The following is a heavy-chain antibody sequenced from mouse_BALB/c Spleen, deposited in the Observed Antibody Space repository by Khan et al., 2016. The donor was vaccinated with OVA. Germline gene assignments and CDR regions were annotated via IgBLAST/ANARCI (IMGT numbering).Heavy chain of an antibody. CDR2: IWAGGST. CDR3: ARNREPDYFDY. Sequence: QVQLKQSGPGLVAPSQSLSITCTVSGFSLTNYGVHWVRQPPGKGLEWLGVIWAGGSTNYNSDLMSRLSISKDNSKSQVFLKMNSLQTDDTAMYFCARNREPDYFDYWGQGTTLTVSS. CDR1: GFSLTNYG. J-gene: IGHJ2*01. V-gene: IGHV2-9*02.